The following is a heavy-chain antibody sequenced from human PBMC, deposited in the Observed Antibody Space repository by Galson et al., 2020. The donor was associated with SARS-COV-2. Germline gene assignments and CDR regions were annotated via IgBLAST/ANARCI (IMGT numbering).Heavy chain of an antibody. J-gene: IGHJ4*02. Sequence: ASVKVSCKTSGYTFTTYLIHWVRQAPGQRLEWMGWINSGTGNTEYSQNFQGRVSFTRDTSASTAYMELSSLRSEDTSIYYCARESRWELYFDYWGQGSLVTVSS. D-gene: IGHD1-26*01. CDR1: GYTFTTYL. CDR2: INSGTGNT. V-gene: IGHV1-3*01. CDR3: ARESRWELYFDY.